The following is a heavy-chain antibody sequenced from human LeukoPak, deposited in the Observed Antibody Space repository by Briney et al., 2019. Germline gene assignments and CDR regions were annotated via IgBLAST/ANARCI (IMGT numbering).Heavy chain of an antibody. J-gene: IGHJ4*02. Sequence: ASVKVSCKASGYTFSSYGIGWVRQAPGQGLEWMGWITTYNGKTNYAQKFQGRVTMTIDTSTSTAHMELRSLRSDDTAVYYCARANYYHFDNWGQGTLVTVSS. CDR1: GYTFSSYG. D-gene: IGHD3-22*01. CDR3: ARANYYHFDN. CDR2: ITTYNGKT. V-gene: IGHV1-18*01.